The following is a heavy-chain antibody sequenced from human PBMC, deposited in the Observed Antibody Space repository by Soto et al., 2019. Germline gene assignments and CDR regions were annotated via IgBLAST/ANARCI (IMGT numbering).Heavy chain of an antibody. J-gene: IGHJ5*02. V-gene: IGHV3-15*01. CDR1: GFTFSNAW. D-gene: IGHD2-2*01. CDR3: TTDVESDIVVVPAAPGRFDP. CDR2: IKSKTDGGTR. Sequence: LRLSCAASGFTFSNAWMSWVRQAPGKGLESVGRIKSKTDGGTRDYAAPVKGRFTISRGDSKNTLYLQMNSLKSEDTAVYYCTTDVESDIVVVPAAPGRFDPWGQGTLGTVSS.